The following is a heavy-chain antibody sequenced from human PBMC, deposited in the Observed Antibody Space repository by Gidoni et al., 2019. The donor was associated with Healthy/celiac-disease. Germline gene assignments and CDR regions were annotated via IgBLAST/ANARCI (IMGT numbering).Heavy chain of an antibody. CDR1: GFTFTSSA. Sequence: QMQLVQSGPEVKKPGTSVKVSCKASGFTFTSSAVQWVRQARGQRLEWIGWIVVGSGNTNYAQKFQERVTITRDMSTSTAYMELSSLRSEDTAVYYCAAANNWNVYYFDYWGQGTLVTVSS. V-gene: IGHV1-58*01. CDR3: AAANNWNVYYFDY. D-gene: IGHD1-20*01. CDR2: IVVGSGNT. J-gene: IGHJ4*02.